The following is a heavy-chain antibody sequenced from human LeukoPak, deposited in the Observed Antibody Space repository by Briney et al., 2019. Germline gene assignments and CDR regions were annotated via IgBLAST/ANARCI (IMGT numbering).Heavy chain of an antibody. Sequence: GGSLRLSCAASGFTFSSYAMSWARQAPGKGLEWVSAISGSGGSTYYADSVKGRFTISRDNSKNTLYLQMNSLKTEDTAVYYCTTDSFTVIVPTAKGPWGPGTLVTVSS. CDR3: TTDSFTVIVPTAKGP. CDR2: ISGSGGST. J-gene: IGHJ5*02. D-gene: IGHD2-2*01. CDR1: GFTFSSYA. V-gene: IGHV3-23*01.